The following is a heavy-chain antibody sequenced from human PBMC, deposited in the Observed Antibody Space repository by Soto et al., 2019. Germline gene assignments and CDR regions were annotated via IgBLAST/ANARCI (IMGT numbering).Heavy chain of an antibody. Sequence: PSETLSLTCTVSGGSISSYYWSWIRQPPGKGLEWIGYIYYSGSTNYNPSLKSRVTISVDTSKNQFSLKLSSVTAADTAVYYCARATYCSGGSCFYGMDVWGQGTTVT. D-gene: IGHD2-15*01. CDR2: IYYSGST. V-gene: IGHV4-59*01. CDR1: GGSISSYY. J-gene: IGHJ6*02. CDR3: ARATYCSGGSCFYGMDV.